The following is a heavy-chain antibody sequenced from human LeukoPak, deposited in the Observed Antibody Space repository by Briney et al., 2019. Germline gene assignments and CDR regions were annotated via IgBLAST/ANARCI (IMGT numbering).Heavy chain of an antibody. CDR1: GYSFTSYW. D-gene: IGHD3-3*01. J-gene: IGHJ6*03. V-gene: IGHV5-51*01. Sequence: GESLKISCKGSGYSFTSYWIGWVRQMPGKGLEWMGIIYPGDSDTRYSPSFQGQVTISADKSISTAYLQWSSLKASDTAMYYCARAIYDFWSGSPNYMDVWGKGTTVTVSS. CDR2: IYPGDSDT. CDR3: ARAIYDFWSGSPNYMDV.